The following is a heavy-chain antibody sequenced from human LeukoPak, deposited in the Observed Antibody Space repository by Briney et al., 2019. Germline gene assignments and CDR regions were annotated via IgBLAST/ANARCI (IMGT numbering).Heavy chain of an antibody. CDR1: GFTFSNAW. J-gene: IGHJ4*02. CDR2: ISDSGGST. V-gene: IGHV3-23*01. CDR3: AKEDSVRREFDY. Sequence: PGGSLRLSCAASGFTFSNAWMSWVRQAPGKGLEWVSGISDSGGSTNYAASVKGRFTISRDNSKDTLYLQMNSLRAEDTAVYYCAKEDSVRREFDYWGQGTLATVSS.